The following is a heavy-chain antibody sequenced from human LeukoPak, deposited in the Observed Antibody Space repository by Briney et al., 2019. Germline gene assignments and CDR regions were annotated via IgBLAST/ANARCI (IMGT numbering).Heavy chain of an antibody. CDR3: ARDIVVVPAATTRDYYYYMDV. D-gene: IGHD2-2*01. Sequence: SVKVSCKASGYTFTSYGISWVRQAPGQGLEWMGRIIPIFGTANYAQKFQGRVTITTDESTSTAYMELSSLRSEDTAVYYCARDIVVVPAATTRDYYYYMDVWGKGTTVTVSS. CDR2: IIPIFGTA. CDR1: GYTFTSYG. J-gene: IGHJ6*03. V-gene: IGHV1-69*05.